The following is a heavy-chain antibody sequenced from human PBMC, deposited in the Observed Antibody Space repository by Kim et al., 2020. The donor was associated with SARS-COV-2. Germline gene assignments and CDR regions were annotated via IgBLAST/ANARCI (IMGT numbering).Heavy chain of an antibody. V-gene: IGHV3-23*01. CDR2: ISGSGGST. D-gene: IGHD3-16*02. CDR3: AKSYYDYVWGSYRYTDY. J-gene: IGHJ4*02. Sequence: GGSLRLSCAASGFTFSSYAMSWVRQAPGKGLEWVSAISGSGGSTYYGDSVKGRFTISRDNSKNTLYLQMNSLRAEDTAVYYCAKSYYDYVWGSYRYTDYWGQGTLVTVSS. CDR1: GFTFSSYA.